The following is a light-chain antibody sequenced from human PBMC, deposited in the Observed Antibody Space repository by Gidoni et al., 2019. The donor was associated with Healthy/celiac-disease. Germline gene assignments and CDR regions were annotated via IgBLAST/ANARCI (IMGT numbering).Light chain of an antibody. CDR3: QQSYSIPT. V-gene: IGKV1-39*01. Sequence: DIQMTQSPSSLSASVGDRVAITCRASQSISSYLNWYQQKPGKAPKLLIYAASSLQSGVPSRFSGSGSGTDFTLTISSLQPEDFATYYCQQSYSIPTFGQXTKLEIK. J-gene: IGKJ2*01. CDR1: QSISSY. CDR2: AAS.